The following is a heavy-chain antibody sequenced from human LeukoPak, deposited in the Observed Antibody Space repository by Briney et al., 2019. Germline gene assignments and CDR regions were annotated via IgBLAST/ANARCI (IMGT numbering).Heavy chain of an antibody. D-gene: IGHD4-11*01. Sequence: GGSLRLSCAASGLTVTNAWMHWFRQAPGKGLEWVANIKEDGSEKYYVDSVKGRFMISRDNAKNALYLQMNSLRAEDTAVYYCTRDNDYSNYDWGQGTLVTVSS. CDR1: GLTVTNAW. V-gene: IGHV3-7*01. J-gene: IGHJ4*02. CDR3: TRDNDYSNYD. CDR2: IKEDGSEK.